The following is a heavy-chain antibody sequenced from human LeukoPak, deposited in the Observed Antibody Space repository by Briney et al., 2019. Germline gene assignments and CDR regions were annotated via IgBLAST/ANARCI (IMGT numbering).Heavy chain of an antibody. J-gene: IGHJ3*02. D-gene: IGHD3-3*01. CDR1: GYTFTSYD. CDR2: MNPNSGNT. CDR3: ARHDFWSGYSLWAFDI. Sequence: ASVKVSCKASGYTFTSYDINRVRQATGQGLEWMGWMNPNSGNTGYAQKFQGRVTITRNTSISTAYMELSSLRSEDTAVYYCARHDFWSGYSLWAFDIWGQGTMVTVSS. V-gene: IGHV1-8*03.